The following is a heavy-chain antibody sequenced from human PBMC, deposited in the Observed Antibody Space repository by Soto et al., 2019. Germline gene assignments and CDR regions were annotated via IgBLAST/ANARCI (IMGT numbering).Heavy chain of an antibody. D-gene: IGHD3-10*01. CDR3: ARLYGSGRFPDFYGMDV. Sequence: QLQLQESGPGLVKPSETLSLTCTVSGGSISSSSYYWGWIRQPPGKGLEWIGSIYYSGSTYYNPSLKSRVTISVDKSKNQFSLKLSSVTAADTAVYYCARLYGSGRFPDFYGMDVWGQGTTVTVSS. J-gene: IGHJ6*02. V-gene: IGHV4-39*01. CDR2: IYYSGST. CDR1: GGSISSSSYY.